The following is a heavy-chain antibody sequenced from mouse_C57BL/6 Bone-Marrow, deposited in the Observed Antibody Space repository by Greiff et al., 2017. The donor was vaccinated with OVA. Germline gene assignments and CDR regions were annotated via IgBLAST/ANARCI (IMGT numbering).Heavy chain of an antibody. Sequence: VQLQQPGAELVMPGASVKLSCKASGYTFTSYWMHWVKQRPGQGLEWIGEIDPSDSYTNYNQKFKGKSTLTVDKSSSAAYMQLSSLTSEASAVYYCARESYYGSSYVSYCFDYWGQGTTLTVSS. CDR1: GYTFTSYW. CDR3: ARESYYGSSYVSYCFDY. D-gene: IGHD1-1*01. J-gene: IGHJ2*01. V-gene: IGHV1-69*01. CDR2: IDPSDSYT.